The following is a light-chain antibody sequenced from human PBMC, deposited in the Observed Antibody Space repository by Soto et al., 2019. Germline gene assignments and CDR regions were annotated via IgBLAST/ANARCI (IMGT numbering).Light chain of an antibody. Sequence: DIVLTQSPGTLSSSPGGRATLSCRAIQSVTDNYLAWYQHKPGQAPRLLIYGASSRATGIPDRFSGSGSGTEYTLTISSLQSEDFAVYYCQQYNNWPPLTFGGGTKVDI. CDR2: GAS. CDR3: QQYNNWPPLT. J-gene: IGKJ4*01. V-gene: IGKV3-20*01. CDR1: QSVTDNY.